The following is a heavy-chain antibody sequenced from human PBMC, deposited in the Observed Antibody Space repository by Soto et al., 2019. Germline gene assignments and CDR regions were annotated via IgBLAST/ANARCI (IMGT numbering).Heavy chain of an antibody. CDR1: GGSISSSSYY. J-gene: IGHJ4*02. V-gene: IGHV4-39*01. CDR3: AFTYDILTGYAY. CDR2: IYYSGST. D-gene: IGHD3-9*01. Sequence: SETLSLTCTVSGGSISSSSYYWGWIRQPPGKGLEWIGSIYYSGSTYYNPSLKSRVTISVDTSKNQFSLKLSSVTAADTAVYYCAFTYDILTGYAYWGQGTLVTVSS.